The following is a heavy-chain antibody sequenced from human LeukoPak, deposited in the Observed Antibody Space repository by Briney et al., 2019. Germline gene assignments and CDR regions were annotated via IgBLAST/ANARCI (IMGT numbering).Heavy chain of an antibody. CDR1: GFTFSSYA. CDR3: ARDLRYCSGGSCSNWFDP. D-gene: IGHD2-15*01. CDR2: ISGSGGST. V-gene: IGHV3-23*01. Sequence: GGSLRLSCAASGFTFSSYAMSWVRQAPGKGLEWVSAISGSGGSTYYADSVKGRFTISRDNAKNSLYLQMNSLRAEDTAVYYCARDLRYCSGGSCSNWFDPWGQGTLVTVSS. J-gene: IGHJ5*02.